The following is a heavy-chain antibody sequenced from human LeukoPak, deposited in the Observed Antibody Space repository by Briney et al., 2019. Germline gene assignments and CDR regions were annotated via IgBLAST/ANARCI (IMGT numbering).Heavy chain of an antibody. CDR2: IYYSGST. CDR3: ARLPYGHLGYLDY. CDR1: GGSISSGGYY. V-gene: IGHV4-31*03. J-gene: IGHJ4*02. Sequence: SQTLSLTCTVSGGSISSGGYYWSWIRQHPEKGLEWIGYIYYSGSTYYNPSLKSRVTISVDTSKNQFSLKLSSVTAADTAVYYCARLPYGHLGYLDYWGQGTLVTVSS. D-gene: IGHD4-17*01.